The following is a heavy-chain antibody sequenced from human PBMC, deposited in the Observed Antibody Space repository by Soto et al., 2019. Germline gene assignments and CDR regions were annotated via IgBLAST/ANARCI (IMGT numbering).Heavy chain of an antibody. Sequence: EVRLVESEGGLVQPGGSLSLSCAASGFAFSYYWMDWVRQAPRQGLLWVSRIHSDDSSTTYADSVKGRFTISRDNAKNTVSLQMNSLRVEDKGVYFCARGDRGAFDLWGQGTMVTVSS. J-gene: IGHJ3*01. CDR3: ARGDRGAFDL. CDR2: IHSDDSST. CDR1: GFAFSYYW. V-gene: IGHV3-74*01. D-gene: IGHD2-21*02.